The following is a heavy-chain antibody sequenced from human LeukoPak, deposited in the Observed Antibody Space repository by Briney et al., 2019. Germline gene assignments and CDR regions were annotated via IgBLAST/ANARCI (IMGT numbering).Heavy chain of an antibody. D-gene: IGHD2-15*01. J-gene: IGHJ5*02. CDR3: ASGYCSGGSCYWFDP. CDR1: GHTFTGYY. Sequence: ASVEVSCKASGHTFTGYYMHWVRQAPGQGLEWMGWINPNSSGTNYAQKFQGRVTMTRDTSISTAYMELSRLRSDDTAVYYCASGYCSGGSCYWFDPWGQGTLVTVSS. V-gene: IGHV1-2*02. CDR2: INPNSSGT.